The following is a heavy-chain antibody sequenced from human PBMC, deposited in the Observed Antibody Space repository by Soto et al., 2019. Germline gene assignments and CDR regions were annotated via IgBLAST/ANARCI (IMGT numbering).Heavy chain of an antibody. CDR3: ARVPGGDCSGGSCSNFDY. CDR1: GGTLSSYT. CDR2: IIPILGIA. V-gene: IGHV1-69*02. D-gene: IGHD2-15*01. Sequence: QVQLVQSVAEVKKPGSSVKVSCKASGGTLSSYTISWVRQAPGQGLEWMGRIIPILGIANYAQKFQGRVTITADKSTSTAYMELSSLRSEDTAVYYCARVPGGDCSGGSCSNFDYWGQGTLVTVSS. J-gene: IGHJ4*02.